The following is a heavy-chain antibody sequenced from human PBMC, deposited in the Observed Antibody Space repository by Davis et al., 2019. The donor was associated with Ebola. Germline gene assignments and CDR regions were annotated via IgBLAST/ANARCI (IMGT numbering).Heavy chain of an antibody. J-gene: IGHJ4*02. CDR1: GYSFTSYW. Sequence: GESLKISCKGSGYSFTSYWIGWVRQMPGKGLEWMGIIYPGDSDTRYSPSFQGQVTISADKSISTAYLQWSSLKASDTAMYYCARPMRYCSGGSCPPYFGYWGQGTLVTVSS. CDR2: IYPGDSDT. D-gene: IGHD2-15*01. CDR3: ARPMRYCSGGSCPPYFGY. V-gene: IGHV5-51*01.